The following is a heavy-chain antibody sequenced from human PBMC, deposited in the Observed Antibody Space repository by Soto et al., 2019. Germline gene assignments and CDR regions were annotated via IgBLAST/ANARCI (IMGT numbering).Heavy chain of an antibody. CDR2: ISNDGGIE. CDR3: ASAVPGMDV. CDR1: GFTLSDFA. V-gene: IGHV3-30-3*01. J-gene: IGHJ6*02. Sequence: QVPLVQSGGGVVQPGRSLRLSCAASGFTLSDFAMHWVRQAPGKGLEWVALISNDGGIEHYGDSVRGRFTISRDNCKHMLYLQRTSLRVEDTAVYYCASAVPGMDVWGQGTTVTVSS.